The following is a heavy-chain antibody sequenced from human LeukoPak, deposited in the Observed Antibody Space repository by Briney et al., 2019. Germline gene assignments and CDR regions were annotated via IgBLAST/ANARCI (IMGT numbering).Heavy chain of an antibody. J-gene: IGHJ4*02. CDR1: GGSFSGYY. CDR2: INHSGST. Sequence: PSETLSLTCAVYGGSFSGYYWSWIRQPPGKGLEWIGEINHSGSTNYNPSLKSRVTISVDTSKNQFSLKLSSVTAADTAVYYCARAPRIGSRDYWGQGTLVTVSS. V-gene: IGHV4-34*01. CDR3: ARAPRIGSRDY. D-gene: IGHD2-15*01.